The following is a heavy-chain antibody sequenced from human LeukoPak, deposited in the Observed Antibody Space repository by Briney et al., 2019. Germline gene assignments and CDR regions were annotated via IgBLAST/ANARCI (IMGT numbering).Heavy chain of an antibody. Sequence: SETLSLTCTVSGGSISSSSYYWGWIRQPPGKGLEWIGSIYYSGGTYYNPSLNSRVTISVDTSKNQFSLKLTSVTAADTAVYYCAREVVAAAGTVDYWGQGTLVTVSS. V-gene: IGHV4-39*07. CDR1: GGSISSSSYY. J-gene: IGHJ4*02. D-gene: IGHD6-13*01. CDR2: IYYSGGT. CDR3: AREVVAAAGTVDY.